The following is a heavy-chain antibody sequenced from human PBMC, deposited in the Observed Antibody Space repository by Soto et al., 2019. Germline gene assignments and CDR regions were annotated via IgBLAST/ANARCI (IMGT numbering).Heavy chain of an antibody. V-gene: IGHV4-59*01. CDR1: GGSISSYY. Sequence: PSETLSLTCTVSGGSISSYYWSWIRQPPGKGLKWIGYIYYSGSTNYNPSLKSRVTISVDTSKNQFSLKLSSVTAADTAVYYCARVAVAGSASPNFDYWGQGTLVTVS. CDR2: IYYSGST. CDR3: ARVAVAGSASPNFDY. D-gene: IGHD6-19*01. J-gene: IGHJ4*02.